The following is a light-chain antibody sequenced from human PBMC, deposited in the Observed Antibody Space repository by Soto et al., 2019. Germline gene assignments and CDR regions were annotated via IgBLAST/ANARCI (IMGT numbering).Light chain of an antibody. CDR2: GAS. CDR3: QQYGDSPWT. J-gene: IGKJ1*01. Sequence: EIILNPSPGTLSLSPGETATLSCSPSQTVTSSFLAWYQRKPGQAPRLLIYGASDRATGIPDRFSGSGSGTDFTLTISRLEPEDFAVYYCQQYGDSPWTFGQGTKVDI. V-gene: IGKV3-20*01. CDR1: QTVTSSF.